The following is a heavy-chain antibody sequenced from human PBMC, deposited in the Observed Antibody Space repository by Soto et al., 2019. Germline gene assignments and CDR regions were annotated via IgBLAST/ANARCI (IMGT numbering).Heavy chain of an antibody. CDR1: GDRVSSSSAA. V-gene: IGHV6-1*01. D-gene: IGHD3-16*01. Sequence: SQTLSLTCDISGDRVSSSSAAWNWIRQSPSRGLEWLGRTYYRSKWIHEYSLSMESRITINPDTSKNQFSLHIYSVTPEDTAVYYCAGVVWFRGMDVWGQGTPVTVSS. CDR2: TYYRSKWIH. J-gene: IGHJ6*02. CDR3: AGVVWFRGMDV.